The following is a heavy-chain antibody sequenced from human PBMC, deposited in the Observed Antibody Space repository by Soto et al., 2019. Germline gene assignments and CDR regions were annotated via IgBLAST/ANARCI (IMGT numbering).Heavy chain of an antibody. J-gene: IGHJ6*03. CDR2: ISGSGGST. V-gene: IGHV3-23*01. D-gene: IGHD2-15*01. CDR3: AKGGCSGGSCYAGGYYYYMDV. Sequence: GGSLRLSCAASGFTFSSYAMSWVRQAPGKGLEWVSAISGSGGSTYYTDSVKGRFTISRDNSKNTLYLQMNSLRAEDTAVYYCAKGGCSGGSCYAGGYYYYMDVWGKGTTVTVSS. CDR1: GFTFSSYA.